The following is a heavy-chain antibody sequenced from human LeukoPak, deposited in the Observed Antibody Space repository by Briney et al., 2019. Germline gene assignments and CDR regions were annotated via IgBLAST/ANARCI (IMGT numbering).Heavy chain of an antibody. CDR3: ARSHYGSGSYPARYGMDV. J-gene: IGHJ6*02. V-gene: IGHV3-11*01. Sequence: GGSLRPSCAASGLPFTDSCMYWIRQAPGKGLDLFSYITSSGTTIYHADSVKGRFTISRDNAKSTLYLQMNSLRAEDTGVYYCARSHYGSGSYPARYGMDVWGQGTTVTVSS. CDR1: GLPFTDSC. CDR2: ITSSGTTI. D-gene: IGHD3-10*01.